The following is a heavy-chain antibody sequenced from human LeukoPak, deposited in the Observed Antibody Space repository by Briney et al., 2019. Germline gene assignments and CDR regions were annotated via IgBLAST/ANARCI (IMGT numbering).Heavy chain of an antibody. D-gene: IGHD2-15*01. CDR3: ARQDCSGGSCYYYYYGMDV. Sequence: GGSLRLSCAASGFTFSSYGMHWVRQAPGKGLEWVAVLWYDGSNKYYADSVKGRFTISRDNSKNTLYLQMNSLRAEDTAVYYCARQDCSGGSCYYYYYGMDVWGQGTTVTVSS. CDR1: GFTFSSYG. V-gene: IGHV3-33*01. J-gene: IGHJ6*02. CDR2: LWYDGSNK.